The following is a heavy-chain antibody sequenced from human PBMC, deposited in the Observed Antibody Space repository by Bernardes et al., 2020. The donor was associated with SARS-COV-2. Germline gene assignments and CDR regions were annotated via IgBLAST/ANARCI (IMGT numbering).Heavy chain of an antibody. CDR1: GYTLTNYW. Sequence: ESLKISCKADGYTLTNYWVGWVRQMPGRGLEWMGSIYPSDSDTRYSPSFQGQVTMSVDTSIATAYLQWSSLKASDTAMYFCARAEPYYYQSSDSYSWYFDFWGQGTLVAVSS. D-gene: IGHD3-22*01. CDR3: ARAEPYYYQSSDSYSWYFDF. V-gene: IGHV5-51*01. CDR2: IYPSDSDT. J-gene: IGHJ4*02.